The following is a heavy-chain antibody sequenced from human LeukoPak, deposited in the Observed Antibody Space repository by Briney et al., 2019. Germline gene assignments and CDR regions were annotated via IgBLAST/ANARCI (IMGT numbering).Heavy chain of an antibody. V-gene: IGHV1-46*02. CDR2: IHPNDGGT. D-gene: IGHD2-15*01. CDR1: GYTFKIYY. Sequence: ASVKVSCKTSGYTFKIYYVQWVRQAPGQGLEWMGVIHPNDGGTTYAQKFQGRIIMTSDTSTSTIYMELSSLKSDDTAVYYCARGDIDHWGQGTLVTVSS. CDR3: ARGDIDH. J-gene: IGHJ5*02.